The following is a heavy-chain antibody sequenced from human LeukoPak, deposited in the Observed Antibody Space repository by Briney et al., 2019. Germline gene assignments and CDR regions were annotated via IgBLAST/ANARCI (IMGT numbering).Heavy chain of an antibody. CDR3: AGGMGWVSDY. V-gene: IGHV3-7*03. J-gene: IGHJ4*02. D-gene: IGHD6-19*01. Sequence: GGSLRLSCAASGFSFRSYWMSWVRQAPGRGLEWVANIESDGSEKNYADSVKGRFTISRDNAKNSLYLQMDSLRAEDTAVYYCAGGMGWVSDYWGQGTLVTVSS. CDR1: GFSFRSYW. CDR2: IESDGSEK.